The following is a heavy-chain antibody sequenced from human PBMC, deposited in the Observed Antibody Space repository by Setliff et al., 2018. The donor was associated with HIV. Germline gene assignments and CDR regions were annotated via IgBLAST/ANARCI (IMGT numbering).Heavy chain of an antibody. CDR2: IVPILNTG. Sequence: GASVKVSCKASGHTFTGYYMHWVRQAPGQGLEWMGGIVPILNTGNYAPKFQGRVTITADESTTTAYMELSSLRSEDTAVYYCARIPNHSSGFDYWGQGAPVTVSS. J-gene: IGHJ4*02. CDR3: ARIPNHSSGFDY. CDR1: GHTFTGYY. V-gene: IGHV1-69*13. D-gene: IGHD3-22*01.